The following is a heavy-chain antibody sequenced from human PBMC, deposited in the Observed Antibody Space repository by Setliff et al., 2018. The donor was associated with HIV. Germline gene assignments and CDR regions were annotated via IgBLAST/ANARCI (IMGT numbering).Heavy chain of an antibody. CDR3: VRGLGSEFDY. J-gene: IGHJ4*02. CDR1: GFTFSNAW. CDR2: IKSKTDGGTT. D-gene: IGHD2-15*01. Sequence: GSLRLSCAASGFTFSNAWMNWVRQAPGKGLEWVGRIKSKTDGGTTDYAAPVKGRFTIARDDSKKSLYLQMNSLKIEDTAVYYCVRGLGSEFDYWGQGTLVTVSS. V-gene: IGHV3-15*05.